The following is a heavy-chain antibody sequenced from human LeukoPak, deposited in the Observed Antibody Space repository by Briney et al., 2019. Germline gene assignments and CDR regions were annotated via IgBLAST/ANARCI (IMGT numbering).Heavy chain of an antibody. CDR2: FDPEDGET. CDR3: ATDWITFGGVIVTNAFDI. Sequence: GASVKVSCKVSGYTLTELSMHWVRQAPGKGLEWMGGFDPEDGETIYAQKFQGRVTMTEDTSTDTAYMELSSLRSEDTAVYYCATDWITFGGVIVTNAFDIWGQGTMVTVSS. V-gene: IGHV1-24*01. CDR1: GYTLTELS. J-gene: IGHJ3*02. D-gene: IGHD3-16*02.